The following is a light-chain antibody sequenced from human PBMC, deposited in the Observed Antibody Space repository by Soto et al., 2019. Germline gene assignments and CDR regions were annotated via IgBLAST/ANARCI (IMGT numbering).Light chain of an antibody. J-gene: IGKJ5*01. CDR2: DAS. CDR3: QQRSNWPIT. V-gene: IGKV3-11*01. Sequence: EIVLTQSPATLSLSPGERATLSCRASQSVSSYLAWYQQKPGQAPSLLIYDASNRATGIPARFSGSGSGTDFTLTISSLEPEDFAVYYCQQRSNWPITFGQGTRLEIK. CDR1: QSVSSY.